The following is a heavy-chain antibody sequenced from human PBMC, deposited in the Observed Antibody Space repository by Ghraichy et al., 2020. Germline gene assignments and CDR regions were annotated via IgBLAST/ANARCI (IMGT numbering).Heavy chain of an antibody. CDR1: GGSFSGYY. D-gene: IGHD5-12*01. CDR3: ARGDPAIVATDY. CDR2: INHSGST. J-gene: IGHJ4*02. V-gene: IGHV4-34*01. Sequence: SETLSLTCAVYGGSFSGYYWSWIRQPPGKGLEWIGEINHSGSTNYNPSLKSRVTISVATSKNQFSLKLSSLTAADTAVYYCARGDPAIVATDYWGQGTLVTVSS.